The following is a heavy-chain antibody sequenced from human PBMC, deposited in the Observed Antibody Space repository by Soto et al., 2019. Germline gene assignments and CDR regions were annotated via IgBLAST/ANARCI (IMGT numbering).Heavy chain of an antibody. CDR1: GLPVAGSY. V-gene: IGHV3-53*01. CDR2: IYNDGTT. Sequence: PGESLKISCVASGLPVAGSYMAWVRQAPGKGLEWASVIYNDGTTYYSQSVEGRFTISRDTSKNTLYLQMDRLRDEDTAVYYCARPLPSGQTHARDVWGQGTTVTVSS. D-gene: IGHD3-10*01. CDR3: ARPLPSGQTHARDV. J-gene: IGHJ6*02.